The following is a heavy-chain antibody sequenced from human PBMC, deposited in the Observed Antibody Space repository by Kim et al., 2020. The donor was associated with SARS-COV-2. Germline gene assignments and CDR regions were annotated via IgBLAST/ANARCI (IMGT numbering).Heavy chain of an antibody. Sequence: VGSLRLSCVASGFSFGTFDMSWVRQVPGKGLKWVSVIKRPDDSAYYADSVKGRFTVSRDSSRNTLYLQMNSLRADDTAIYYCVKGAWLDYWGQGTLVTVSS. J-gene: IGHJ4*02. D-gene: IGHD5-12*01. CDR1: GFSFGTFD. V-gene: IGHV3-23*01. CDR2: IKRPDDSA. CDR3: VKGAWLDY.